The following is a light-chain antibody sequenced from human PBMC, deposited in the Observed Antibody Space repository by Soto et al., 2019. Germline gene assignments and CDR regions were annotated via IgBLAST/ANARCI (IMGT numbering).Light chain of an antibody. CDR2: AAS. CDR1: QGIRDF. CDR3: QQFNVYPLT. V-gene: IGKV1-9*01. Sequence: DIQLTQSPSFLSASVGDRVTITCRASQGIRDFLAWYQQKPGKAPKLLIYAASTLQAGVPTRFSGFASGTGITLPIRKLQPGDSSTYYCQQFNVYPLTFGGGTKVEIK. J-gene: IGKJ4*01.